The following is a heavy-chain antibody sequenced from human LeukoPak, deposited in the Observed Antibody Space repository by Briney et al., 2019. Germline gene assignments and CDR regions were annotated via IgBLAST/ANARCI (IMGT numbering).Heavy chain of an antibody. CDR1: GYSFTSYW. Sequence: GESLKISCKGSGYSFTSYWINWVRQMPGKGLEWIGRIDPSDSRTNYSPSFQGHVTISADKSISTAFLQWSSLKASDTAMYFCARQRGTLTYYYSPMDVWGQGTTVTVSS. D-gene: IGHD3-16*01. V-gene: IGHV5-10-1*01. CDR2: IDPSDSRT. CDR3: ARQRGTLTYYYSPMDV. J-gene: IGHJ6*02.